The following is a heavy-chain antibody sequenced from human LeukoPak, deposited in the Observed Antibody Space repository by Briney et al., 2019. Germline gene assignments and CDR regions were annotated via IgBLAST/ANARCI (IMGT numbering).Heavy chain of an antibody. D-gene: IGHD3-3*01. V-gene: IGHV3-7*04. CDR1: GFTFSTYE. CDR2: IKPDGSEK. Sequence: GGSLRLSCAASGFTFSTYEMSWVRQAPGKGLEWVADIKPDGSEKAYVDFVKGRFTMSRDNAKNSLYLQMNSLRDEDTAVYYCVRATRVADYWGQGTLVTVSS. J-gene: IGHJ4*02. CDR3: VRATRVADY.